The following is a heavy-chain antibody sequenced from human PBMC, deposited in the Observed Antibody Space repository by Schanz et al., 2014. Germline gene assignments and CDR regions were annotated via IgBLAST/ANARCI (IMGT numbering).Heavy chain of an antibody. CDR1: GFTFSTYA. CDR3: ARDRGYCSGGSCLTFDY. Sequence: EVQLVESGGGLVQPGRSLRLSCAASGFTFSTYAMSWVRQAPGKGPEWVSAISGSGGSTYYADSVKGRFTISRDNSKNTLYLQMNTLRAEDTAVYYCARDRGYCSGGSCLTFDYWGQGTLVTVSS. CDR2: ISGSGGST. D-gene: IGHD2-15*01. V-gene: IGHV3-23*04. J-gene: IGHJ4*02.